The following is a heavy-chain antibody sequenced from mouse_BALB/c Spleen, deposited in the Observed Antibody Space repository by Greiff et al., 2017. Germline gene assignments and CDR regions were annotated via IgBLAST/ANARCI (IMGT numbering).Heavy chain of an antibody. J-gene: IGHJ4*01. V-gene: IGHV1-9*01. CDR3: ARYYGSSYDYYAMDY. Sequence: VQLQESGAELMKPGASVKISCKATGYTFSSYWIEWVKQRPGHGLEWIGEILPGSGSTNYNEKFKGKATFTADTSSNTAYMQLSSLTSEDSAVYYCARYYGSSYDYYAMDYWGQGTSVTVSS. CDR1: GYTFSSYW. CDR2: ILPGSGST. D-gene: IGHD1-1*01.